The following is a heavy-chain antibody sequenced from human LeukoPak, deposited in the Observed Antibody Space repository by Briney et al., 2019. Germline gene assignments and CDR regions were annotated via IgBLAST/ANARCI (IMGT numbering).Heavy chain of an antibody. CDR1: GFTFSDYY. CDR2: ISSSGSTI. Sequence: GGSLRLSCAASGFTFSDYYMSWIRQAPGKGLEWVSYISSSGSTIYYADSVKGRFTISRDNAKNSLYLQMNSLRAEDTAVYYCARGSYFRVLYCYYMDVWGKGTTVTVSS. D-gene: IGHD2/OR15-2a*01. J-gene: IGHJ6*03. V-gene: IGHV3-11*01. CDR3: ARGSYFRVLYCYYMDV.